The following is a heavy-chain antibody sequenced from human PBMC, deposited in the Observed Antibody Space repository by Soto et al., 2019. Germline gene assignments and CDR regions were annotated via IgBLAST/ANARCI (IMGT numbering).Heavy chain of an antibody. CDR3: AREQVVPAAMLNYYYYMDV. CDR1: GFTFSSYS. Sequence: GGSLRLSCAASGFTFSSYSMNWVRQAPGKGLEWVSYISSSSSTIYYADSVKGRFTISRDNAKNSLYLQMNSLRAEDTAVYYCAREQVVPAAMLNYYYYMDVWGKGTTVTVSS. V-gene: IGHV3-48*01. CDR2: ISSSSSTI. J-gene: IGHJ6*03. D-gene: IGHD2-2*01.